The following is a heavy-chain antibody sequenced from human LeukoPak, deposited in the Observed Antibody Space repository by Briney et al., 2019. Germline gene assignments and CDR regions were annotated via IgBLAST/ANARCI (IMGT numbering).Heavy chain of an antibody. CDR3: ARVEENDFWSYFDY. CDR2: ISSSSSYK. CDR1: GFTFSSYS. J-gene: IGHJ4*02. Sequence: PGGSLRLSCAASGFTFSSYSMNWVRQAPRKGLEWVSSISSSSSYKYYADSVKGRFTISRNNAKNSLYLQMNSLRAEDTAVYYCARVEENDFWSYFDYWGQGTLVTVSS. V-gene: IGHV3-21*01. D-gene: IGHD3/OR15-3a*01.